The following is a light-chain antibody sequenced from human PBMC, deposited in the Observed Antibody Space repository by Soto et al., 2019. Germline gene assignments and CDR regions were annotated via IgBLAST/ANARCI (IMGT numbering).Light chain of an antibody. CDR3: QQYDSSVYT. CDR2: RAS. CDR1: QSISSW. Sequence: DIQMTQSPSTLSASVGDRVTITCRASQSISSWLAWYQQKPGKAPKLLIYRASSLGSGVPSRFSGSGSGTEFTLTISSLQPDDFATYYCQQYDSSVYTFGQGTKVEVK. J-gene: IGKJ2*01. V-gene: IGKV1-5*03.